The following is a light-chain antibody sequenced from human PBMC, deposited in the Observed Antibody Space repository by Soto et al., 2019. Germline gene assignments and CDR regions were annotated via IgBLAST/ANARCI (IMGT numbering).Light chain of an antibody. CDR1: TSNIGSNT. V-gene: IGLV1-44*01. Sequence: QSVLTQSPSASGTPGQRVTISCSGSTSNIGSNTVNWYQQLPGTAPKLLIYDNNQRPSGVPDRFSGSKSGTSASPAISGLQSEDEADYYCAAWDDSLNVLFGGGTKVTVL. CDR2: DNN. CDR3: AAWDDSLNVL. J-gene: IGLJ2*01.